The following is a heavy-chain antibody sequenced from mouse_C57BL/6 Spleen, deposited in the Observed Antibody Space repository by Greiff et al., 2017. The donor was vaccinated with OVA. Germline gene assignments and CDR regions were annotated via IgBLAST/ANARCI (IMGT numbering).Heavy chain of an antibody. V-gene: IGHV1-81*01. CDR1: GYTFTSYG. J-gene: IGHJ2*01. CDR2: IYPRSGNT. Sequence: QVQLQQSGAELARPGASVKLSCKASGYTFTSYGISWVKQRTGQGLEWIGEIYPRSGNTYYNEKFKGKATLTADKSSSRAYMKLRSLTSEDSAVYYCARREITTVVADFDYWGQGTTLTVSS. CDR3: ARREITTVVADFDY. D-gene: IGHD1-1*01.